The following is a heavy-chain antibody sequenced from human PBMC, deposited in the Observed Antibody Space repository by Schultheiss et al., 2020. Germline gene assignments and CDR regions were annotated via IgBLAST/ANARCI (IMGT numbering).Heavy chain of an antibody. CDR2: IRRNADGGSI. D-gene: IGHD3-3*01. CDR1: GFTFGDYP. CDR3: SREWGGFGVSDY. J-gene: IGHJ4*02. V-gene: IGHV3-49*03. Sequence: GESLKISCAASGFTFGDYPMSWLRQAPGKGLEWVGVIRRNADGGSIEYGASVKGRFSISRDDSKSIAYLQLNSLETEDTAVYYCSREWGGFGVSDYWGQGTLVTVSS.